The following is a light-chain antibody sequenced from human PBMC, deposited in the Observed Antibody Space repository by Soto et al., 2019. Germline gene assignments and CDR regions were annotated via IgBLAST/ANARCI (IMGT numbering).Light chain of an antibody. CDR1: NIGSKN. CDR2: RDS. J-gene: IGLJ1*01. V-gene: IGLV3-9*01. CDR3: QVWESSTYV. Sequence: SYELAQPLSVSVALGQTARITCGGNNIGSKNVHWYPQKPGQAPVLVIYRDSNRPSGIPERFSGSNSGNTATLTISRAQAGDEADYYCQVWESSTYVVGTGTKVTVL.